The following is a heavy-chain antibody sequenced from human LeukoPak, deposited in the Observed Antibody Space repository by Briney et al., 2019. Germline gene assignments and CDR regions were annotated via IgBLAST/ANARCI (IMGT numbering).Heavy chain of an antibody. CDR3: AKDLGAGADYGRGYYFDY. CDR1: GFTFSSYA. V-gene: IGHV3-23*01. Sequence: PGGSLRLSCAASGFTFSSYAMSWVRQAPGKGLEWVSAISGSGGSTYYADSVKGRFTISRDNSKNTLYLQMNSLRAEDTAVYYCAKDLGAGADYGRGYYFDYWGQGTLATVSS. J-gene: IGHJ4*02. CDR2: ISGSGGST. D-gene: IGHD4-17*01.